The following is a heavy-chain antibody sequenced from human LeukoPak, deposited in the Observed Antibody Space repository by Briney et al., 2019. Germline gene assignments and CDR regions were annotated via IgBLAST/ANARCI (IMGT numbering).Heavy chain of an antibody. CDR2: ISGSGGST. V-gene: IGHV3-23*01. J-gene: IGHJ4*02. CDR3: AKGTTTLVVTKIDY. Sequence: GGSLRLSCAASGFTFSTYAMSWVRQAPGKGLEWVSVISGSGGSTYYADSVKGRFTISRDNSKNTLYLQMNSLRAEDTAVYYCAKGTTTLVVTKIDYWGQGTLVTVSS. CDR1: GFTFSTYA. D-gene: IGHD4-23*01.